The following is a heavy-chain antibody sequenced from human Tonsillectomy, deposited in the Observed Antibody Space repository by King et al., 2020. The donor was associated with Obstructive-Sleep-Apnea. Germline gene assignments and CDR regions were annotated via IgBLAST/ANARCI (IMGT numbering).Heavy chain of an antibody. CDR2: IHYSGST. J-gene: IGHJ6*02. D-gene: IGHD2-8*02. CDR3: VRDWWPWCLDV. Sequence: PLQESGPGPAKPSETLSLICTVSGGSISSSGHYWAWIRQPPGKGLEWIGSIHYSGSTYYNPSLRGRVSVSVDTSKNQFSLKMSSVTAADTAVYYCVRDWWPWCLDVWGQGTTVTVSS. CDR1: GGSISSSGHY. V-gene: IGHV4-39*07.